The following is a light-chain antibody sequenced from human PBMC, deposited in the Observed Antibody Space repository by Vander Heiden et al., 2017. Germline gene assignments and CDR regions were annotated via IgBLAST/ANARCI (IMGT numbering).Light chain of an antibody. CDR2: EVT. Sequence: QSALTQPPSASDWLGQSITISCTGTSDDVGGYDQVSWFQQHPAKAPKLIIYEVTNRPSGVSSRFSGAKSGNTASLTISGLRAEDEADYHCSSYAGTITVVFGGGTKLTVL. CDR3: SSYAGTITVV. CDR1: SDDVGGYDQ. V-gene: IGLV2-14*01. J-gene: IGLJ2*01.